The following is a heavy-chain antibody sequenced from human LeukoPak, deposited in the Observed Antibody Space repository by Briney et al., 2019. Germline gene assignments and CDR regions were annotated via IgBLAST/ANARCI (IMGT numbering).Heavy chain of an antibody. CDR1: GFSFQDYV. J-gene: IGHJ4*02. Sequence: GGSLRLSCTVSGFSFQDYVMHWVRQAPGKGLEWVCLISWRGGSTYYADSVKGRFTISRDNSKNTLYLQMNSLRAEDTAVYYCARVSGSGWYDDYWGQGTLVTVSS. D-gene: IGHD6-19*01. V-gene: IGHV3-43D*04. CDR3: ARVSGSGWYDDY. CDR2: ISWRGGST.